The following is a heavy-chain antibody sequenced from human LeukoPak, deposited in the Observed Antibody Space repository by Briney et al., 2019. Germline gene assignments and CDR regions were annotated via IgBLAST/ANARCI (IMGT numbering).Heavy chain of an antibody. Sequence: SETLSLTCTVSGGSINNNAFHWDWIRQPPGEGLEWIGSIYYTGTTYYNPSLKSRVIISIDTSKNQFSLKLTSVTAADTAVYYCARSATAGPRGLDYWGQGTLVTVSS. CDR2: IYYTGTT. D-gene: IGHD6-13*01. CDR1: GGSINNNAFH. J-gene: IGHJ4*02. V-gene: IGHV4-39*01. CDR3: ARSATAGPRGLDY.